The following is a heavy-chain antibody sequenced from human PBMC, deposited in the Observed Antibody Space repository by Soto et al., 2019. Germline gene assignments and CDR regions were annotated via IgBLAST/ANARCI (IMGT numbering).Heavy chain of an antibody. CDR1: GGTFSSYA. CDR3: ARAFGDTNWFDP. J-gene: IGHJ5*02. V-gene: IGHV1-69*13. D-gene: IGHD3-3*01. CDR2: IIPIFGTA. Sequence: VKVSCKASGGTFSSYAISWVRQAPGQGLEWMGGIIPIFGTANYAQKFQGRVTITADESTSTAYMELSSLRSEDTAVYYCARAFGDTNWFDPWGQGTLVTVSS.